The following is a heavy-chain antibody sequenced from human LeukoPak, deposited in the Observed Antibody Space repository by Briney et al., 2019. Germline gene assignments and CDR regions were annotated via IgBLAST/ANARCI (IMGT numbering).Heavy chain of an antibody. CDR2: IYYSGST. J-gene: IGHJ4*02. CDR3: ARRISSSSPFDY. V-gene: IGHV4-59*08. D-gene: IGHD6-13*01. Sequence: SETLSLTCTVSGGSISSYYWSWIRQPPGKGLEWIGYIYYSGSTNYNPSLKSRVTISVDTSKNQFSLKLSSVTAADTAVYYCARRISSSSPFDYWGQGTLVTVSS. CDR1: GGSISSYY.